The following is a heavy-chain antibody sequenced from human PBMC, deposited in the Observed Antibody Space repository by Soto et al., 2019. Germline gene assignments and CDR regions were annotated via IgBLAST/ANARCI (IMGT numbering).Heavy chain of an antibody. CDR3: TRGMSTSGWQY. J-gene: IGHJ4*02. CDR2: IGASGGDT. Sequence: EVQLLESGGGLVQPGGSLRLSCAASGFTFSSYAMSWVRQAPGKGLQWVSAIGASGGDTYYADSVKGRFTISRDNSKNTLYLQMNSLRADDTAEYYCTRGMSTSGWQYWGQGTPVTVSS. CDR1: GFTFSSYA. D-gene: IGHD6-19*01. V-gene: IGHV3-23*01.